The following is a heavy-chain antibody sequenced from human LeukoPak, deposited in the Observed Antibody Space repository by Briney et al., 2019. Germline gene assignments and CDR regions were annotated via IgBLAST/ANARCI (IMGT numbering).Heavy chain of an antibody. CDR2: IYYSGST. CDR1: GGSISSSSFY. J-gene: IGHJ3*02. CDR3: ARHLWLVVNDAFDI. D-gene: IGHD2-8*02. Sequence: NASETLSLTCSVSGGSISSSSFYRGWIRQPPGKGLEWIGSIYYSGSTYYNPSLKSRVTISVDTSKNQFSLKLSSVTAADTAVYYCARHLWLVVNDAFDIWGQGTMVTVSS. V-gene: IGHV4-39*01.